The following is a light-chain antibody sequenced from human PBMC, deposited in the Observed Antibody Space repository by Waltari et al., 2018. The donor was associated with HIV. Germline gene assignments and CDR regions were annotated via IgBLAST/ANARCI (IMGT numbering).Light chain of an antibody. CDR2: WAS. Sequence: DIVMTQSQASLAVLLGERATITCSSSQSILYSSNNKNFLAWYQQKPGQPPKLLIYWASTRESGVPDRFSGSGSGTDFTLTISSLQAEDVAVYYCQQYYTTSPLTFGGGTKVEIK. V-gene: IGKV4-1*01. CDR3: QQYYTTSPLT. J-gene: IGKJ4*01. CDR1: QSILYSSNNKNF.